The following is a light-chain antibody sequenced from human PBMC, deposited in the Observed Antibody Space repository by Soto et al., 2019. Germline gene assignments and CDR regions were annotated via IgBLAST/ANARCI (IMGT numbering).Light chain of an antibody. V-gene: IGLV3-1*01. CDR1: KLGDKY. J-gene: IGLJ1*01. CDR3: QAWDSSTVGV. CDR2: QDT. Sequence: SYELTQPPSVSVSPGHTASITCSGDKLGDKYACWYQQKPGQSPVLVIYQDTKRPSGIPERFSGSNSGNTATLTISGTQAMDEADYYCQAWDSSTVGVFGTGTKLTVL.